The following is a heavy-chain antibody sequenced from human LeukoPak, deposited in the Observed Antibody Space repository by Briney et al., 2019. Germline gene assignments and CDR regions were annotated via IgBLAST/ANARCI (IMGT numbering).Heavy chain of an antibody. CDR3: ARDLGSGWYAY. CDR2: IYYSGST. D-gene: IGHD6-19*01. Sequence: SETLSLTCTVSGGSISSSSYYWGWIRQPPGKGLEWIGSIYYSGSTYYNPSLKSRVTISVDTSKNQFSLKLSSVTAADTAVYYCARDLGSGWYAYWGQGTLVAVSS. J-gene: IGHJ4*02. V-gene: IGHV4-39*07. CDR1: GGSISSSSYY.